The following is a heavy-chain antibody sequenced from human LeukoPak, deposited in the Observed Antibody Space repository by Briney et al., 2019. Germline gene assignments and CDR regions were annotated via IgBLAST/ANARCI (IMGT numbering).Heavy chain of an antibody. CDR1: AGTVSSYT. Sequence: SVKVSCKASAGTVSSYTISWVRIPPGQGHELMGSIIPIFAIANYSQKFLGRVTITAVKSTSTAYMELSSLRSEDTAVYYCARTSHCSSTSCPPPHYYYYGMDVWGQGTTVTVSS. D-gene: IGHD2-2*01. J-gene: IGHJ6*02. CDR2: IIPIFAIA. V-gene: IGHV1-69*02. CDR3: ARTSHCSSTSCPPPHYYYYGMDV.